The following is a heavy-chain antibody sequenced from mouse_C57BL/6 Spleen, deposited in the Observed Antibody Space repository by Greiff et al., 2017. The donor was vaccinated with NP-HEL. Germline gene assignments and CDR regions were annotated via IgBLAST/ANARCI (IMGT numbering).Heavy chain of an antibody. D-gene: IGHD2-4*01. J-gene: IGHJ3*01. Sequence: VQRVESGPELVKPGASVKLSCKASGYTFTSYDINWVKQRPGQGLEWIGWIYPRDGSTKYNEKFKGKATLTVDTSSSTAYMELHSLTSEDSAVYFCAIYYDYDWFAYWGQGTLVTVSA. CDR3: AIYYDYDWFAY. CDR1: GYTFTSYD. V-gene: IGHV1-85*01. CDR2: IYPRDGST.